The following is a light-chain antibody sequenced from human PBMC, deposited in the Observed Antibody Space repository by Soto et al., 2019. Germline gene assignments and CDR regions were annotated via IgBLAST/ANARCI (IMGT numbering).Light chain of an antibody. V-gene: IGKV3-15*01. J-gene: IGKJ2*01. Sequence: EIVMTQSPATLSVSPGERATLSCRASQSVSNSLAWYQQKPGQAPRLLIFDASTKATDIPARFSGSGSGKEFTLTISSLQSEDFAVYYCQQYNSWPYTFGQGTKLEIK. CDR1: QSVSNS. CDR3: QQYNSWPYT. CDR2: DAS.